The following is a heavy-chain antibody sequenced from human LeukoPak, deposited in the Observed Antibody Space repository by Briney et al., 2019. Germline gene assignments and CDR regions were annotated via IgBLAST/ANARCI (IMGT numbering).Heavy chain of an antibody. D-gene: IGHD3-10*01. V-gene: IGHV4-59*01. CDR2: IYYSGSA. J-gene: IGHJ6*02. Sequence: PSETLSLTCAVYGGSFSGYYWSWIRQPPGKGLEWTGYIYYSGSANYNPSLKSRVTISVDTSKNQFSLKLSSVTAADTAVYYCARGGSAQYYYYYGMDVWGQGTTVTVSS. CDR1: GGSFSGYY. CDR3: ARGGSAQYYYYYGMDV.